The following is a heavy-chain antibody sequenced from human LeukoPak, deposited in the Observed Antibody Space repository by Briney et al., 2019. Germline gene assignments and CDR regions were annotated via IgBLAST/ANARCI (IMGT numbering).Heavy chain of an antibody. D-gene: IGHD1-14*01. CDR2: VELSGRT. CDR3: PRVVGPYRPLDH. CDR1: GGSLSITYA. Sequence: SGTLSLTRGVCGGSLSITYAWSGVRQPPGAGLEGIGEVELSGRTNYNPSFQSRVTISHDQSANHISRKLTSGPAPETPVYYCPRVVGPYRPLDHSGQGTLVTVSS. V-gene: IGHV4-4*02. J-gene: IGHJ4*02.